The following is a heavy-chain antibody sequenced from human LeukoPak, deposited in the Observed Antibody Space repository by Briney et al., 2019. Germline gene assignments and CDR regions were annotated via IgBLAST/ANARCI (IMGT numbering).Heavy chain of an antibody. Sequence: SETLSLTCTVSGGSISGYYWTWIRQPPGKGLEGIGQIYYTGRADYNPSLKSRITISVDTSKNQISLRLSSVTAADTAIYYCARFGVDYDMDVWGQGTTVTVSS. CDR1: GGSISGYY. D-gene: IGHD3-16*01. CDR2: IYYTGRA. V-gene: IGHV4-59*01. J-gene: IGHJ6*02. CDR3: ARFGVDYDMDV.